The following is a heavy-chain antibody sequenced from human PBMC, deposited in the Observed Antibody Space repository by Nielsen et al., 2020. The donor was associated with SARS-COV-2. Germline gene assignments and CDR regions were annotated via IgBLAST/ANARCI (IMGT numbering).Heavy chain of an antibody. D-gene: IGHD5-24*01. V-gene: IGHV4-59*01. J-gene: IGHJ4*02. CDR2: MYYSGNT. CDR3: VRIDMATISVDY. CDR1: GDSISTYY. Sequence: SETLSLTCTVSGDSISTYYWSWIRQSPGKGLEWIGCMYYSGNTNYNPSLKSRVTISVDTSKNQFSLKVNSVTAADTAVYYCVRIDMATISVDYWGRGTLVTVSS.